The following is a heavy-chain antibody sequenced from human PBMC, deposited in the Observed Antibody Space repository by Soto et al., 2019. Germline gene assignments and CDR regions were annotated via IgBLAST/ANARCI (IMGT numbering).Heavy chain of an antibody. D-gene: IGHD6-13*01. CDR3: AKDSSSWYGLYYYYYGVDV. Sequence: GGSLRLSCAASGFTFSSYGMHWVRQAPGKGLEWVAVISYDGSNKYYADSVKGRFTISRDNSKNTLYLQMNSLRAEDTAVYYCAKDSSSWYGLYYYYYGVDVWGQGTTVTVSS. CDR1: GFTFSSYG. J-gene: IGHJ6*02. V-gene: IGHV3-30*18. CDR2: ISYDGSNK.